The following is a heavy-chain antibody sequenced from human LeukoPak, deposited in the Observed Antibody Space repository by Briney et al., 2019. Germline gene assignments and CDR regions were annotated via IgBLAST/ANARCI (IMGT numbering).Heavy chain of an antibody. J-gene: IGHJ4*02. CDR3: VREYCSSASRSFDY. CDR1: GFPFSSYE. D-gene: IGHD2-2*01. CDR2: IRSSGSTI. V-gene: IGHV3-48*03. Sequence: PGGSLILSCAASGFPFSSYEMNWGRQAPGKGLEWISYIRSSGSTIYYADSVKGRFNISRDNPKNSLYLQMNSLRAEDTSVYYCVREYCSSASRSFDYWGQGALVTVSS.